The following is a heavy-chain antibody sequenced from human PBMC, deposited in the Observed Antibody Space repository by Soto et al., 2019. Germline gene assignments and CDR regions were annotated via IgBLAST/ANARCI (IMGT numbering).Heavy chain of an antibody. CDR2: IYDSGRI. Sequence: LSLTGTVSAASIISSGYYWCGIRQHSGKGVEWIGYIYDSGRIYYTPSLKSRVTISVDTSKNKSPLKLSSVTAADKAVYYCARSFGVGADSAFDYWGQGTLVTVSS. J-gene: IGHJ4*02. V-gene: IGHV4-31*03. CDR3: ARSFGVGADSAFDY. CDR1: AASIISSGYY. D-gene: IGHD6-13*01.